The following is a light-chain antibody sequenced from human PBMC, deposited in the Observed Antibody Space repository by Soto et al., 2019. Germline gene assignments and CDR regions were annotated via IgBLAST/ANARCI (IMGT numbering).Light chain of an antibody. CDR3: QQYGSSGT. CDR1: QIVNNNY. Sequence: EIVLTQSPATLSLSPGERATLSCRASQIVNNNYLAWYQQKPGQAPRLLIYGASSRATGIPDRFSGSGSGTDFTLTISRLEPEDFAVYYCQQYGSSGTFGQGTRLEIK. CDR2: GAS. J-gene: IGKJ5*01. V-gene: IGKV3-20*01.